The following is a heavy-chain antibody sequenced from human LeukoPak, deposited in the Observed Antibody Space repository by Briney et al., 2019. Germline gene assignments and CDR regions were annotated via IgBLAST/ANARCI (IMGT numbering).Heavy chain of an antibody. CDR3: AREGYCSGDSCYLDAFDI. CDR2: ISSSGSSI. V-gene: IGHV3-48*04. J-gene: IGHJ3*02. CDR1: GFTFSSYG. D-gene: IGHD2-15*01. Sequence: PGGSLRLSCAASGFTFSSYGMHWVRQAPGKGLEWVSYISSSGSSIYYADSVKGRFTISRDNARNSLYLQMNSLRAEDTAVYYCAREGYCSGDSCYLDAFDIWGQGTMVTVSS.